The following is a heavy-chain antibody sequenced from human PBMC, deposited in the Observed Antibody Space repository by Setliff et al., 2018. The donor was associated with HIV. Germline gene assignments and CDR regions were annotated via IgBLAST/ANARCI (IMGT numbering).Heavy chain of an antibody. J-gene: IGHJ5*02. CDR1: GGSISNYY. CDR3: ARHPPELGIPPLGYNWFDP. CDR2: IYPIGSPD. Sequence: PSETLSLTCTVSGGSISNYYWSWIRQPPGKGLEWIGYIYPIGSPDFPSGNTVYNPSFRSRVTLSLDTSKNQFSLKLSSVTAADTAVYYCARHPPELGIPPLGYNWFDPWGQGTLVTVSS. V-gene: IGHV4-59*08. D-gene: IGHD7-27*01.